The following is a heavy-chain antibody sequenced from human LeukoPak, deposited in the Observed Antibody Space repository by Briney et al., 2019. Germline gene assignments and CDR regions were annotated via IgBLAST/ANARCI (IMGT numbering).Heavy chain of an antibody. CDR2: ISLTSVSL. Sequence: GGDLGLSFAASGFPFDYYDMHWGRQAPGKGVGGGLGISLTSVSLRYADSVKGRFTISRDNANISLYLHMNSLRAEDTALYYCAKDLVDYDILTVTFDYWGQGTLVTVSS. CDR1: GFPFDYYD. J-gene: IGHJ4*02. V-gene: IGHV3-9*01. CDR3: AKDLVDYDILTVTFDY. D-gene: IGHD3-9*01.